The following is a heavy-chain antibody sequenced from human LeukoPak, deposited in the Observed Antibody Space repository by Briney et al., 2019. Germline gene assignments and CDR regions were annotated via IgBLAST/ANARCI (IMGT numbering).Heavy chain of an antibody. J-gene: IGHJ4*02. CDR3: ARDKKHSYGRYFAH. CDR1: GDSISTYH. CDR2: MHSTGNN. V-gene: IGHV4-59*01. Sequence: SETVSLTCTVSGDSISTYHWNWIRKPPGKGLEWIGYMHSTGNNKYNPSLRSRVTMFIDTSKSQVALILSSVTAADTAVYYCARDKKHSYGRYFAHWGQGALVTVSS. D-gene: IGHD3-16*01.